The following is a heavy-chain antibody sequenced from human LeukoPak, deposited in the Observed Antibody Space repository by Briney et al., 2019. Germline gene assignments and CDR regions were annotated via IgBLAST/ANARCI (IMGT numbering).Heavy chain of an antibody. CDR2: ISYTGDT. J-gene: IGHJ4*02. V-gene: IGHV4-39*07. Sequence: SETLSLTCSLSGASISGSRYFWGWIRQPPGKGLDWIGTISYTGDTYYSPSLKSRLTMSLDTSKNQFSLKLTSVTAADTAVYYCARHGYDFGDTGGLWGQRTLVTVSS. D-gene: IGHD4-17*01. CDR1: GASISGSRYF. CDR3: ARHGYDFGDTGGL.